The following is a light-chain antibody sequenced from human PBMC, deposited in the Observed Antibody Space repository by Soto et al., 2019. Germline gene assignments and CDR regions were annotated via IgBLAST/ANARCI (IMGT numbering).Light chain of an antibody. Sequence: DVVMTQSPDSLAVSLGERATINCKSSQGVLYSSNNKNYLAWYQQKPGQPPKLLIYWASTRESGVPDRFSGSGSGTDFTLTISSLQAEDVAVYYCQQCHSTPPTFGGGTKVEIK. CDR2: WAS. CDR1: QGVLYSSNNKNY. CDR3: QQCHSTPPT. J-gene: IGKJ4*01. V-gene: IGKV4-1*01.